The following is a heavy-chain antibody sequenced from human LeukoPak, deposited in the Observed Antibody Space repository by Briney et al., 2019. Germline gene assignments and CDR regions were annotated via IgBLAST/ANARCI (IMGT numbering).Heavy chain of an antibody. Sequence: GGSLRLSCAASGFIFSSYAMSWVRQAPGKGLERVSAISGSGGNTYYAGSVKGRFTISRDNSRNTLYLQMNSLRVEDTAVYYCAKDLGMGGGSCFHHWGQGILVTVSS. D-gene: IGHD2-15*01. CDR1: GFIFSSYA. J-gene: IGHJ5*02. V-gene: IGHV3-23*01. CDR2: ISGSGGNT. CDR3: AKDLGMGGGSCFHH.